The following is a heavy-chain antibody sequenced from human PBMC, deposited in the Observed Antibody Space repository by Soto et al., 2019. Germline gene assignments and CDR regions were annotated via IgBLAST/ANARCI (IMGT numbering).Heavy chain of an antibody. CDR3: ERGGFKVTTSFDY. Sequence: GASVKVSCKASGGTFSSYAISWVRQAPGQGLEWMGGIIPIFGTANCAQKFQGRVTITADESTSTAYMELSSLRSEGTAVYYCERGGFKVTTSFDYWGQGTLVTVSS. D-gene: IGHD4-4*01. J-gene: IGHJ4*02. CDR2: IIPIFGTA. V-gene: IGHV1-69*13. CDR1: GGTFSSYA.